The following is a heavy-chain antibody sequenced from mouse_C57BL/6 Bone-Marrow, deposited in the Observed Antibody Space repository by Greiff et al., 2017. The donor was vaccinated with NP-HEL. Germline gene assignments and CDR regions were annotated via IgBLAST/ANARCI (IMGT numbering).Heavy chain of an antibody. D-gene: IGHD2-1*01. Sequence: EVMLVESEGGLVQPGSSMKLSCTASGFTFSDYYMAWVRQVPEKGLEWVANINYDGSSTYYLDSLKSRFIISRDNAKNILYLQMSSLKSEDTATYYCARGVNFDVWGTGTTVTVSS. CDR2: INYDGSST. V-gene: IGHV5-16*01. CDR3: ARGVNFDV. J-gene: IGHJ1*03. CDR1: GFTFSDYY.